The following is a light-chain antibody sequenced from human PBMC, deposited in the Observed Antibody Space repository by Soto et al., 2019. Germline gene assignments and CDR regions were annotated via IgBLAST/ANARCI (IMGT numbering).Light chain of an antibody. CDR1: QSITSSS. V-gene: IGKV3-20*01. CDR3: QQYGTSPRT. Sequence: SPSIMYLSPGERATLSCRASQSITSSSLAWYQHKPGQAPSLLIYAASSRATGIPDRFSGSGSGTDFTLTISRLEPEDFAVYYCQQYGTSPRTFGQGTKVDIK. J-gene: IGKJ1*01. CDR2: AAS.